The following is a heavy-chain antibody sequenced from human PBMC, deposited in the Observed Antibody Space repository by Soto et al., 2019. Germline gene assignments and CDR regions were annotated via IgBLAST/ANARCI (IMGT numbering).Heavy chain of an antibody. CDR1: GGSLSSGSYY. Sequence: XTLSLTCTVSGGSLSSGSYYWSWIRQPPGKGLEWIGYIYYSGSTNYNPSLKSRVNISVDTSKNQFSLKLSSVTAADTAVYYCERDGGDYDFWSGYYYYGMEVWGQGTTVNVSS. D-gene: IGHD3-3*01. V-gene: IGHV4-61*01. CDR3: ERDGGDYDFWSGYYYYGMEV. J-gene: IGHJ6*02. CDR2: IYYSGST.